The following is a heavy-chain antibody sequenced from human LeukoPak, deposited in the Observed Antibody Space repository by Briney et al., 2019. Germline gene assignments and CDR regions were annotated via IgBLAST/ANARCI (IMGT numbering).Heavy chain of an antibody. CDR1: GGSFSGYY. CDR2: INHSGST. CDR3: ARADWNGGGGFDP. J-gene: IGHJ5*02. Sequence: SETLSLTCAVYGGSFSGYYWSWIRQPPGKGLEWIGEINHSGSTNYNPSLKSRVTISVDTSKNQFSLKLSSVTAADTAVYNCARADWNGGGGFDPWGQGTLVTVSS. V-gene: IGHV4-34*01. D-gene: IGHD3-16*01.